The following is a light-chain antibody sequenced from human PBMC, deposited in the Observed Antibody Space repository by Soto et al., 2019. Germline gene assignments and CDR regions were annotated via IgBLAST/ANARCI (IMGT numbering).Light chain of an antibody. Sequence: DIQMTQSPSSLSASVGDRVSITCRASQSIRSHLNWYQHKPGKAPKVLIYAASSLLGEVPSRFSGSGSGTDFTLTIKSLQPEDFATYYCQQSFSSPFTFGPETKVDVK. CDR1: QSIRSH. CDR3: QQSFSSPFT. V-gene: IGKV1-39*01. CDR2: AAS. J-gene: IGKJ3*01.